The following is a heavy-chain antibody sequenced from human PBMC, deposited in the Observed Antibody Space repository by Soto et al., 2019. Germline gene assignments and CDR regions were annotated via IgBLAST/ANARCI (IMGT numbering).Heavy chain of an antibody. D-gene: IGHD5-12*01. CDR1: GFTFSTYA. Sequence: GGSLRLSCAASGFTFSTYAMSWVRQAPGKGLEWVSVISGNGGTTNYADAVKGRFTISRDNSKNTVYLQMNSLRAEDTAIYYCAKKGYAGKWYYFDYWGHRTRVTVSS. V-gene: IGHV3-23*01. J-gene: IGHJ4*01. CDR3: AKKGYAGKWYYFDY. CDR2: ISGNGGTT.